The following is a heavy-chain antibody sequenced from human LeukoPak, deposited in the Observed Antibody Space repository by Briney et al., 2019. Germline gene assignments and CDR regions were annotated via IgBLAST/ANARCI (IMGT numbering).Heavy chain of an antibody. CDR3: ARRVGPTSSFDY. CDR2: ISGSGGIT. Sequence: GGSLRLSCAASGFTFSSYAMSWVRQAPGKGLEWVSDISGSGGITYYADSVKGRFTISRDNSKNTLYLQMNSLRAEDTAVYYCARRVGPTSSFDYWGQGTLATVSS. J-gene: IGHJ4*02. CDR1: GFTFSSYA. V-gene: IGHV3-23*01.